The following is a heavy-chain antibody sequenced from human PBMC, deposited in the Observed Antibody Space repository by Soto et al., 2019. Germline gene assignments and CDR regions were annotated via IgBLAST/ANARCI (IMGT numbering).Heavy chain of an antibody. CDR2: ISAYNGNT. CDR3: ARVMPVVVVAGWFDP. D-gene: IGHD2-15*01. CDR1: GYTFTSYG. J-gene: IGHJ5*02. Sequence: ASVKVSCKASGYTFTSYGISWVRQAPGQGLEWMGWISAYNGNTNYAQKLQGRVTMTTDTSTSTAYMELRSLRSDDTAVYYCARVMPVVVVAGWFDPWGQGTLVTVS. V-gene: IGHV1-18*01.